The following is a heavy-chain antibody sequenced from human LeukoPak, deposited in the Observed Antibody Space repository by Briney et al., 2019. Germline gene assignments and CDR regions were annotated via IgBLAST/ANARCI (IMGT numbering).Heavy chain of an antibody. J-gene: IGHJ5*02. CDR1: GGSISSYY. CDR2: IYYSGTT. D-gene: IGHD6-19*01. CDR3: ARAGSSGWLLGNWFDP. Sequence: SETLSLTCTVSGGSISSYYWSWLRQPPGKGLEWIGCIYYSGTTNYNPSLKSRVTISVDTSKNQFSLKLSSVTAADTAVYYCARAGSSGWLLGNWFDPWGQGTLVTVSS. V-gene: IGHV4-59*01.